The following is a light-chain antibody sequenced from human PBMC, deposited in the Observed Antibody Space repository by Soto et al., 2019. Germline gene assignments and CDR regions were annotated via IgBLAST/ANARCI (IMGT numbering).Light chain of an antibody. Sequence: QSALTQPASVSGSPGQSITISCTGTSSDVGRYKLVSWYQQHPGKAPKLMIYDVTNRPSGVSNRFSGSKSGNTASLTISVLQAEDEADYYCSSYTTSTTLIFGGWTKLTVL. CDR1: SSDVGRYKL. J-gene: IGLJ2*01. V-gene: IGLV2-14*03. CDR3: SSYTTSTTLI. CDR2: DVT.